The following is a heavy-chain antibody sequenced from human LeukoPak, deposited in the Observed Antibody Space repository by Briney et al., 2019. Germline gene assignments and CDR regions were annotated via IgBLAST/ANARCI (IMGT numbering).Heavy chain of an antibody. J-gene: IGHJ4*02. D-gene: IGHD1-1*01. V-gene: IGHV3-7*03. Sequence: QTGGSLRLSCAASGFTFNSYAMNWVRQAPGKGLEWVANIKQDESEKHYVDSVKGRFTISRDNAKNSLYLQMNSLRAEDTAVYYCARGGNWNDGDYWGQGTLVTVSS. CDR3: ARGGNWNDGDY. CDR2: IKQDESEK. CDR1: GFTFNSYA.